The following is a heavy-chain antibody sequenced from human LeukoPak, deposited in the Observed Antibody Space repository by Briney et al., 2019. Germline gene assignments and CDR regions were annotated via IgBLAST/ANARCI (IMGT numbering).Heavy chain of an antibody. Sequence: GGSLRLSCAASGFTFSSYWMSWVRQAPGKGLEWVANINRDGGEKYYVDSVKGRFTISRDDAKNSLYLQMNSLRAEDTAVYYCARDCIYNGAVAWFYWGQGALVTVSS. D-gene: IGHD6-19*01. J-gene: IGHJ4*02. CDR3: ARDCIYNGAVAWFY. V-gene: IGHV3-7*01. CDR1: GFTFSSYW. CDR2: INRDGGEK.